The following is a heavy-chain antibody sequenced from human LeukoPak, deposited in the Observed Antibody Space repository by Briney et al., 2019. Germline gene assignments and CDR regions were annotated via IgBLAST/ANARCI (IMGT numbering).Heavy chain of an antibody. V-gene: IGHV1-2*02. Sequence: VASVKVSCKASGYTFTGYYMHWVRQAPGQGLEWMGWINPNSGGTNYAQKFQGSVTMTRDTSISTAYMELSRLRSDDTAVYYCARDRISSGWYELGYWGQGTLVTVSS. J-gene: IGHJ4*02. CDR1: GYTFTGYY. D-gene: IGHD6-19*01. CDR3: ARDRISSGWYELGY. CDR2: INPNSGGT.